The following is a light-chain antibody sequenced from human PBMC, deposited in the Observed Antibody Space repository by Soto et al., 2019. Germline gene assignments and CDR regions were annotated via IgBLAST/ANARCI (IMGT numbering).Light chain of an antibody. Sequence: QSALTQPASVSGSPGQSITISCTGTNIVSWYQQHPGKAPKLMIFEANKRPSGISNRFSASKSGNTASLTISGVQPEDEADYYCCSYIIDGSGVFGGGTKLTVL. CDR3: CSYIIDGSGV. V-gene: IGLV2-23*01. CDR1: NI. CDR2: EAN. J-gene: IGLJ3*02.